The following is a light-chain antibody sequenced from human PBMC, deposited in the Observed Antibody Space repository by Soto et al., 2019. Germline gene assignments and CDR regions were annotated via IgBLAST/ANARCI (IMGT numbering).Light chain of an antibody. Sequence: QSVLTQPTSVSGSPGQSITISCTGNHNDIGTYDYVSWYQQHPGRAPRLLIYGVTTRPSGISDCFSASKSGLTASLTISGLQPEDEADYYCSSFTSDRIYVFGPGTKLTVL. CDR1: HNDIGTYDY. V-gene: IGLV2-14*03. CDR2: GVT. CDR3: SSFTSDRIYV. J-gene: IGLJ1*01.